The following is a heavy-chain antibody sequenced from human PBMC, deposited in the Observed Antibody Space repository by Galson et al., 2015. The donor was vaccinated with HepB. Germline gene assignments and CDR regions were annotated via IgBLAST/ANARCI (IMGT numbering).Heavy chain of an antibody. V-gene: IGHV3-23*01. CDR3: AKDQGIAAAGGVNNWFDP. CDR1: GFTFSSYA. J-gene: IGHJ5*02. D-gene: IGHD6-13*01. Sequence: SLRLSCAASGFTFSSYAMSWVRQAPGKGLEWVSAISGSGGSTYYADSVKGRFTISRDNSMNTLYLQMNSLRAEDTAVYYCAKDQGIAAAGGVNNWFDPWGQGTLVTVSS. CDR2: ISGSGGST.